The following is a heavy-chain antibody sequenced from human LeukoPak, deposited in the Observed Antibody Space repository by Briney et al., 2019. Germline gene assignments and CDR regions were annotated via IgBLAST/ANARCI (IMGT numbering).Heavy chain of an antibody. CDR3: AKELRGYYYYYGMDV. CDR1: GGSFSGYY. Sequence: PSETLSLTCAVYGGSFSGYYWSWIRQPPGKGLEWIGEINHSGSTNYNPSLKSRVTISVDTSKNQFSLKLSSVTAADTAVYYCAKELRGYYYYYGMDVWGQGTTVTVSS. J-gene: IGHJ6*02. D-gene: IGHD3-10*01. V-gene: IGHV4-34*01. CDR2: INHSGST.